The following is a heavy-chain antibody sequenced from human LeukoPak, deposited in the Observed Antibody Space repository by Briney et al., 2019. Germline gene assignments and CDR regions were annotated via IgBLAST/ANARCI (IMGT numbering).Heavy chain of an antibody. D-gene: IGHD1-26*01. V-gene: IGHV3-30-3*01. Sequence: SGGSVRLSCAASGFTFSSYAMHWVRQAPGKGLEWVAVISYDGSNKYYADSVKGRFTISRDNSKNTLYLQMNSLRAEDTAVYYCARPQWELGIGAFDIWGQGTMVTVSS. CDR2: ISYDGSNK. CDR3: ARPQWELGIGAFDI. J-gene: IGHJ3*02. CDR1: GFTFSSYA.